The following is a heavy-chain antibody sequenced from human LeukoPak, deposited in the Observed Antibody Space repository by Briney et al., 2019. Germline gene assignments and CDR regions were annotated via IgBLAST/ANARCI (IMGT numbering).Heavy chain of an antibody. Sequence: GGSLRLSCAASGFTFSSYSMNWVRQAPGKGLEWVSSISSSSSYIYYADSVKGRFTISRDNAKNSLYLQMNSLRAEDTAVYYCAKVDYCSSTSCYKSGYYYHYMDVWGKGTTVTVSS. CDR2: ISSSSSYI. D-gene: IGHD2-2*02. J-gene: IGHJ6*03. CDR3: AKVDYCSSTSCYKSGYYYHYMDV. CDR1: GFTFSSYS. V-gene: IGHV3-21*01.